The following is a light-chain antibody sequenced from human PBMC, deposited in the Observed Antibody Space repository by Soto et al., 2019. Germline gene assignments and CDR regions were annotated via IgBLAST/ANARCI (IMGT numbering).Light chain of an antibody. J-gene: IGKJ5*01. CDR2: GAS. CDR1: QSVSSN. Sequence: ERVLTQSRPTLSGSPGQILTLSCRASQSVSSNLAWYQQKPGQAPRLLIYGASTRAAGIPDRFSGSGSGTDFTLTITRLEPEDSAVYFCQQYTGPPTTFGQGTRLEIK. V-gene: IGKV3D-15*01. CDR3: QQYTGPPTT.